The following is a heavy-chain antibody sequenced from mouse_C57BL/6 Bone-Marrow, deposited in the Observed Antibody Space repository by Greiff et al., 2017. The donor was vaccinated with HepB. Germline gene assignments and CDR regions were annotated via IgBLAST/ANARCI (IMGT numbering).Heavy chain of an antibody. V-gene: IGHV1-74*01. Sequence: QVQLQQPGADLVKPGASVKVSCKASGYTFTSYWMHWVKQRPGQGLEWIGRIHPADSDTNYNQKFKGQAKLTVDKSSSTAYMQLSSLTAEDSAVYYCAREGGYDYDYAKDYWGQGTSVTVSS. CDR2: IHPADSDT. CDR3: AREGGYDYDYAKDY. J-gene: IGHJ4*01. D-gene: IGHD2-4*01. CDR1: GYTFTSYW.